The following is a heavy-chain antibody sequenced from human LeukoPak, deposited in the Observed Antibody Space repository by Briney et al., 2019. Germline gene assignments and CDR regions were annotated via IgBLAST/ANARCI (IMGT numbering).Heavy chain of an antibody. Sequence: SETLSLTCSVSGGSINNRYYYWGWNRQPPGKILEWIGSLYYSGSTNYNPSLKSRVTISVDTSKNQFSLKLSSVTAADTAVYYCARPYDSSGYYYWGQGTLVTVSS. CDR2: LYYSGST. CDR1: GGSINNRYYY. D-gene: IGHD3-22*01. CDR3: ARPYDSSGYYY. V-gene: IGHV4-39*07. J-gene: IGHJ4*02.